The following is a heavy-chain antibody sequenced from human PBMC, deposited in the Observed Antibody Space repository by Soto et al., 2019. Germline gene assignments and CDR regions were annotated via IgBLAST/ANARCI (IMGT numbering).Heavy chain of an antibody. Sequence: EVQLVESGGGLVQPGGSLRLSCVASGFTFGTYTMSWVGQAPGQGLEWLSGIYGGGDGISYSDSVKGRFTISRDNSRNTLYLQMKSLRSDDTGIYYCAKDRQPDGFWPFDHWGRGTLIIVSS. D-gene: IGHD3-3*01. V-gene: IGHV3-23*04. CDR3: AKDRQPDGFWPFDH. CDR2: IYGGGDGI. J-gene: IGHJ4*02. CDR1: GFTFGTYT.